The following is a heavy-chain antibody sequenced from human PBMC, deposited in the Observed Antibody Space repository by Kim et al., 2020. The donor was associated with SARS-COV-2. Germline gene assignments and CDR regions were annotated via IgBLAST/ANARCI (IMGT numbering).Heavy chain of an antibody. CDR3: ARLEVPAAPFDY. CDR1: GGSISSYY. Sequence: SETLSLTCTVSGGSISSYYWSWIRQPPGKGLEWIGYIYYSGSTNYNPSLKSRVTISVDTSKNQFSLKLSSVTAADTAVYYCARLEVPAAPFDYWGQGTLVTVSS. CDR2: IYYSGST. J-gene: IGHJ4*02. D-gene: IGHD2-2*01. V-gene: IGHV4-59*01.